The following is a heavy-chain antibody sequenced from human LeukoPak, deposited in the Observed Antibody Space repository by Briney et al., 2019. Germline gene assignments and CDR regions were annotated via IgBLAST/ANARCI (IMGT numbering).Heavy chain of an antibody. Sequence: PGGSLRLSCAASGFTFSDFYMSWIRQAPGMGLEWVSYSSSSSGYTKYADSVKGRFTISRDSAKNTMSLQMNSLRADDTAVYFCARVQRQLWFGEFDYWGQGTLVTVSS. D-gene: IGHD3-10*01. CDR1: GFTFSDFY. J-gene: IGHJ4*02. CDR2: SSSSSGYT. CDR3: ARVQRQLWFGEFDY. V-gene: IGHV3-11*03.